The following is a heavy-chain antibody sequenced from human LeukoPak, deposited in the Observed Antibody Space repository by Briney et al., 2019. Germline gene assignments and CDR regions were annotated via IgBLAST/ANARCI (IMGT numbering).Heavy chain of an antibody. D-gene: IGHD4/OR15-4a*01. CDR1: GFTFSSYW. V-gene: IGHV3-7*01. CDR3: ARDLTTKAGVMGV. CDR2: IKQDGSEK. J-gene: IGHJ6*02. Sequence: GGSLRLSCAASGFTFSSYWMSWVRQAPGKGLEWVANIKQDGSEKYYVDSVKGRFTISRDNAKNSLYLRMNSLRAEDTAVYYCARDLTTKAGVMGVWGQGTTVTVSS.